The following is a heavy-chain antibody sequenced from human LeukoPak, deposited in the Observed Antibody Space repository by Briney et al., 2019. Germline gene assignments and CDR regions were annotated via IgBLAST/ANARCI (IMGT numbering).Heavy chain of an antibody. CDR3: VRDSPYDYVWGSYRRFDY. D-gene: IGHD3-16*02. CDR2: IYYSGST. CDR1: GGSVSSGSYY. Sequence: PSETLSLTCAVSGGSVSSGSYYWSWIRQPPGKGLEWIGYIYYSGSTNYNPSLKSRVTISVDTSKNQFSLKLSSVTAADTAVYYCVRDSPYDYVWGSYRRFDYWGQGTLVTVSS. J-gene: IGHJ4*02. V-gene: IGHV4-61*01.